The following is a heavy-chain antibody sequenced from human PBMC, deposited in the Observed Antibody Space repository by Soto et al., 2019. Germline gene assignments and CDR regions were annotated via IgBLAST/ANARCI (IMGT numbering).Heavy chain of an antibody. CDR1: GGTFSSYA. V-gene: IGHV1-69*12. CDR3: ASSLVATIDYYYYGMDV. Sequence: QVQLVQSGAEVKKPGSSVKVSCKASGGTFSSYAISWVRQAPGQGLEWMGGIIPIFGTANYAQKFQGRVKITADESTSTGYMELSSLRSEDTAVYYCASSLVATIDYYYYGMDVWGQGTTVTVSS. D-gene: IGHD5-12*01. J-gene: IGHJ6*02. CDR2: IIPIFGTA.